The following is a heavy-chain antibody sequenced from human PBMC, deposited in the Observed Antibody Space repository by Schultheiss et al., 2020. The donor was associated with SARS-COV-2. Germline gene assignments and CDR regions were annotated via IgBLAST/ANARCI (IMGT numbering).Heavy chain of an antibody. CDR3: ARGSPTESYYYDSSGVHAFDI. Sequence: GGSLRLSCAASGFTVSSNYMSWVRQAPGKGLEWVAVISYDGSNKYYADSVKGRFTISRDNAKNSLYLQMNSLRAEDTAVYYCARGSPTESYYYDSSGVHAFDIWGQGTMVTVSS. V-gene: IGHV3-30*03. CDR2: ISYDGSNK. D-gene: IGHD3-22*01. J-gene: IGHJ3*02. CDR1: GFTVSSNY.